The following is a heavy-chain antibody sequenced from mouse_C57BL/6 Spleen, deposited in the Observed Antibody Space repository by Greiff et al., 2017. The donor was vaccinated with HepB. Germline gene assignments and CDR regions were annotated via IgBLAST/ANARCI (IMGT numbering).Heavy chain of an antibody. CDR1: GYTFTDYY. D-gene: IGHD1-1*01. CDR2: INPYNGGT. V-gene: IGHV1-19*01. Sequence: EVQLQQSGPVLVKPGASVKMSCKASGYTFTDYYMNWVKQSHGKSLEWIGVINPYNGGTSYNQKFKGKATLTVDKSSSTAYMELNSLTSEDSAVYYCARSRSYYYGSSYDAMDYWGQGTSVTVSS. J-gene: IGHJ4*01. CDR3: ARSRSYYYGSSYDAMDY.